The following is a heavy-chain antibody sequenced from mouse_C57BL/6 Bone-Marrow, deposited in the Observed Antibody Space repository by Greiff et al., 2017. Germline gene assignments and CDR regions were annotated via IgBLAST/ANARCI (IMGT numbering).Heavy chain of an antibody. J-gene: IGHJ1*03. Sequence: EVKLVESGGGLVKPGGSLKLSCAASGFTFSDYGMHWVRQAPEKGLEWVAYISSGSSTIYYADTVKGRFTISRDNAKNTLFLQMTSLRSEDTAMYYGARATTVVARYWYFDVWGTGTTVTVSS. CDR1: GFTFSDYG. CDR2: ISSGSSTI. V-gene: IGHV5-17*01. D-gene: IGHD1-1*01. CDR3: ARATTVVARYWYFDV.